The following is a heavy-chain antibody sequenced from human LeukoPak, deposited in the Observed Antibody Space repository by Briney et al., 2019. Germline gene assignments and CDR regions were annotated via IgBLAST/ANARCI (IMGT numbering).Heavy chain of an antibody. Sequence: GASVKVSCKASGYTFTSYYMHWVRQAPGQGLEWMGIINPSGGSTSYAQKFQGRVTMTRDTSTSTVYMELSSLRSEDTAVYYCARDRITMVRGVIDPPARRGHYYYYYGMDVWGQGTTVTVSS. J-gene: IGHJ6*02. CDR1: GYTFTSYY. CDR3: ARDRITMVRGVIDPPARRGHYYYYYGMDV. V-gene: IGHV1-46*01. CDR2: INPSGGST. D-gene: IGHD3-10*01.